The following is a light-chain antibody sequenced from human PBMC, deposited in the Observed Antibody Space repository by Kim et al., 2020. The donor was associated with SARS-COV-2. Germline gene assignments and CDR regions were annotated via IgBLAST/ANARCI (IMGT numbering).Light chain of an antibody. J-gene: IGKJ4*01. Sequence: LPPEDTPTPPCRARQSVSTYLAWYPQNPRQAPRLLFYSASHRATAIPASFIGSGSVTDFTLTVNSLEPEDFAVYYCQHRNNWPSTFGGRTKVDIK. CDR3: QHRNNWPST. CDR2: SAS. CDR1: QSVSTY. V-gene: IGKV3-11*01.